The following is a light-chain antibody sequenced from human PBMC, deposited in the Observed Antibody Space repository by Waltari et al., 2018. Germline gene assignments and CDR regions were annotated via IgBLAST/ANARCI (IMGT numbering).Light chain of an antibody. CDR1: SSDIGNYNF. CDR2: DVS. CDR3: NSYTTGSTLTVI. V-gene: IGLV2-14*03. J-gene: IGLJ2*01. Sequence: QSALTQPASVSGSPGQSITISCTGTSSDIGNYNFVSWYQQHPGKAPKLIIYDVSNRPSGVSNRFSGSWSGNTASLTIPGLQAEDEADYYCNSYTTGSTLTVIFGGGTKLTVL.